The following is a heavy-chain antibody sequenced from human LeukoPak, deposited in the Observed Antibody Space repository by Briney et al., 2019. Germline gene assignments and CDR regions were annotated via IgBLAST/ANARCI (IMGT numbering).Heavy chain of an antibody. V-gene: IGHV4-34*01. CDR2: INHSGST. CDR3: ARGGLLDAFDY. D-gene: IGHD2-15*01. Sequence: SETLSLTCAVYGGSFSGYYWSWIRQPPGKGLEWIGEINHSGSTNYNPSLKSRVTISVDTSKNQFSLKLSSVTAADTAVYYCARGGLLDAFDYWGQGTLVTVSS. J-gene: IGHJ4*02. CDR1: GGSFSGYY.